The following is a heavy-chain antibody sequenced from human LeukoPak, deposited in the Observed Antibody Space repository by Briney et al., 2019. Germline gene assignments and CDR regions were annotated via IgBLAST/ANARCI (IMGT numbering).Heavy chain of an antibody. CDR3: ARFIVVVPAAIPLDAFDI. Sequence: SETLSLTCAVYGGSLSGYYWSWIRQPPGKGLEWIGEINHSGSTNYNPSLKSRVTISVDTSKNQFSLKLSSVTAADTAVYYCARFIVVVPAAIPLDAFDIWGQGTMVTVSS. V-gene: IGHV4-34*01. CDR1: GGSLSGYY. CDR2: INHSGST. J-gene: IGHJ3*02. D-gene: IGHD2-2*01.